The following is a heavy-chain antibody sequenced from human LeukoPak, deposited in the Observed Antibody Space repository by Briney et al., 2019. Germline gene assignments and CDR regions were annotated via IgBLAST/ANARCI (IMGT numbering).Heavy chain of an antibody. D-gene: IGHD1-26*01. CDR1: GASISSYY. CDR3: ARVGGSYGGDY. Sequence: SETLSLTCTVSGASISSYYWSWIRQPPGKGLEWIGYIYYSGSTKYNPSLKSRVSISVDTSKNQFSLKLSSVTAADTAVYYCARVGGSYGGDYWGQGTLVTVSS. V-gene: IGHV4-59*01. J-gene: IGHJ4*02. CDR2: IYYSGST.